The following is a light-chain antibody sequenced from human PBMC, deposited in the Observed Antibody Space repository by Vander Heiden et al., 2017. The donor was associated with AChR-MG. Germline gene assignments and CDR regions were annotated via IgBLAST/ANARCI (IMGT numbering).Light chain of an antibody. CDR3: QQHNSFPLT. CDR2: AAS. V-gene: IGKV1-6*01. Sequence: ATKWTMPPSSLSASVGDRVTITCRASQDISNDLAWYQQKPGKAPKLLIYAASTLQSGVPSRFSGSGSGTDFTLTISSLQPEDCATYYCQQHNSFPLTFGGGTKVEIK. J-gene: IGKJ4*01. CDR1: QDISND.